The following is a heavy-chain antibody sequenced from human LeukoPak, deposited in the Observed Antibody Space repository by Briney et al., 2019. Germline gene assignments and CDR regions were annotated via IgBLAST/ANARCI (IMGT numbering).Heavy chain of an antibody. CDR2: ISYDGSNK. V-gene: IGHV3-30*18. CDR3: AKDRGRLTMIVVVTYYFDY. CDR1: GFTFSSYG. Sequence: GGSLRLSCAASGFTFSSYGMHWVRQAPGKGLEWVAVISYDGSNKYYADSVKGRFTISRDNSKNTLYLQMNSLRAEDTAVYYCAKDRGRLTMIVVVTYYFDYWGQGTLVTVSS. J-gene: IGHJ4*02. D-gene: IGHD3-22*01.